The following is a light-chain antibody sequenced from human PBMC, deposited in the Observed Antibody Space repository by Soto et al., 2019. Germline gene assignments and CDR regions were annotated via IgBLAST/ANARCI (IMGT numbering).Light chain of an antibody. CDR2: YDS. Sequence: SYELTQPPSVSVAPGKTARITCGGHNIGSKSVHWYQQKPGQAPVLVIYYDSDRPSGIPERFSGSNSGNTATLTISRVEAGEEADYYCQVWDSSSDHYVVFGGGTKLTVL. J-gene: IGLJ2*01. CDR1: NIGSKS. V-gene: IGLV3-21*04. CDR3: QVWDSSSDHYVV.